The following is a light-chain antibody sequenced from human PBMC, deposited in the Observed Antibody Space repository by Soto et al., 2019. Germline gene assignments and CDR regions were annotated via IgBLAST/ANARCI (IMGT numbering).Light chain of an antibody. J-gene: IGKJ1*01. V-gene: IGKV3-15*01. CDR3: QQYSNWPRT. CDR2: DAS. Sequence: EIVMTQSPATLSVSPGESATLSCRASQSVSTNLAWYQQKPGQVPRVLIYDASTRATEIPARFSGSGSGTEFPLTIDILQSEDFAVYYCQQYSNWPRTFGQGTKVEIK. CDR1: QSVSTN.